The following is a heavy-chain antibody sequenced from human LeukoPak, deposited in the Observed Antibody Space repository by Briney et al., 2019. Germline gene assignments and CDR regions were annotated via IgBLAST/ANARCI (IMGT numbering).Heavy chain of an antibody. CDR1: GYTFTSYA. V-gene: IGHV1-69*05. Sequence: VASVKVSCKASGYTFTSYAISWVRQAPGQGLEWMGGIIPIFGTANYAQKFQGRVTITTDESTSTAYMELSSLRSEDTAVYYCARRNYALPPNYDILTEDLYYFDYWGQGTLVTVSS. J-gene: IGHJ4*02. CDR2: IIPIFGTA. D-gene: IGHD3-9*01. CDR3: ARRNYALPPNYDILTEDLYYFDY.